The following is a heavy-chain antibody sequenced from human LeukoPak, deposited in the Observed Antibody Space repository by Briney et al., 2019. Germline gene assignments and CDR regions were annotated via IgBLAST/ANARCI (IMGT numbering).Heavy chain of an antibody. D-gene: IGHD5-12*01. J-gene: IGHJ4*02. V-gene: IGHV3-23*01. CDR2: ISGSGGST. CDR3: AKDWARGRGYSGYDALGY. Sequence: GGSLRLSCAASGFTFSSYAMSWVRQAPGKGLEWVSAISGSGGSTYYADSVKGRFTISRDNSKNTLYLQMNSLRAEDTAVYYCAKDWARGRGYSGYDALGYWGQGTLVTVSS. CDR1: GFTFSSYA.